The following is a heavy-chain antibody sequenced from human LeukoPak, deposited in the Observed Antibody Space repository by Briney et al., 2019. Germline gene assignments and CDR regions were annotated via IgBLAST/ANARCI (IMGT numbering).Heavy chain of an antibody. CDR3: ARVRPGSNYVDFDY. J-gene: IGHJ4*02. D-gene: IGHD4-11*01. V-gene: IGHV3-33*01. CDR1: GFTFSSYG. Sequence: GGSLRLSCAASGFTFSSYGMHWVRQAPGKGLEWVAVIWYDGSNKYYAGSVKGRFTISRDNSKSTLYLQMNSLRAEDTAVYYCARVRPGSNYVDFDYWGQGTLVTVSS. CDR2: IWYDGSNK.